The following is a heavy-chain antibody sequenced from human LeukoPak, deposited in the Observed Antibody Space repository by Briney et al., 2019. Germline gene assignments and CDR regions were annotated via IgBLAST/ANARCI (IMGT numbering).Heavy chain of an antibody. Sequence: GGSLRLSCAASGFTFSSYAMSWVRQAPGKGLEWVSAISGSGGSTYYADSVKGRFTISRDNSKYTLYLQMNSLRAEDTAVYYCAKTGLGPPIYYYGSGEFQHWGQGTLVTVSS. V-gene: IGHV3-23*01. CDR3: AKTGLGPPIYYYGSGEFQH. D-gene: IGHD3-10*01. CDR1: GFTFSSYA. CDR2: ISGSGGST. J-gene: IGHJ1*01.